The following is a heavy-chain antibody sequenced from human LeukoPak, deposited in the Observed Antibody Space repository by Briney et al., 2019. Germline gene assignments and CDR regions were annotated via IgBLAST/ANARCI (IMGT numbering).Heavy chain of an antibody. J-gene: IGHJ4*02. CDR2: IWYDGSNK. CDR3: GKAPYDSSGYYYYFDY. V-gene: IGHV3-33*06. CDR1: GFTFSSYG. D-gene: IGHD3-22*01. Sequence: PEGSLRLSCAASGFTFSSYGMHWVRQAPGKGLEWVAVIWYDGSNKYYADSVKGRFTISRDNSKNTLYLQMNSLRAEDTAVYYCGKAPYDSSGYYYYFDYWGQGTLVTVSS.